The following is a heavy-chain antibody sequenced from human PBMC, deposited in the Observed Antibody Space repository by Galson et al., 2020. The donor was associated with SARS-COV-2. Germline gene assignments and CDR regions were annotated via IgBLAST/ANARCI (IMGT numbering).Heavy chain of an antibody. CDR3: AKDHIWGPMVRGVIITDGMDV. J-gene: IGHJ6*02. V-gene: IGHV3-30*18. D-gene: IGHD3-10*01. CDR1: GFTFSSYG. Sequence: GGSLRLSCAASGFTFSSYGMHWVRQAPGKGLEWVAVISYDGSNKYYADSVKGRFTISRDNSKNTLYLQMNSLRAEDTAVYYCAKDHIWGPMVRGVIITDGMDVWGQGTTVAVSS. CDR2: ISYDGSNK.